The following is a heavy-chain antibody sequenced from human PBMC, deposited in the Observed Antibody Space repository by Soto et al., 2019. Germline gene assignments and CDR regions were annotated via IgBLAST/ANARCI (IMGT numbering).Heavy chain of an antibody. J-gene: IGHJ4*02. V-gene: IGHV1-18*01. Sequence: QVQLVQSGAEVKKPGASVKVSCKASGYTFTSYGISWVRQAPGQGLEWMGWISAYNGNTNYAQKLQGRVTMTTETSTSTAYMELRSLRSDDTAVYYCARSYYDFWSGYYTTPFDYWGQGTLVTVSS. CDR1: GYTFTSYG. CDR3: ARSYYDFWSGYYTTPFDY. D-gene: IGHD3-3*01. CDR2: ISAYNGNT.